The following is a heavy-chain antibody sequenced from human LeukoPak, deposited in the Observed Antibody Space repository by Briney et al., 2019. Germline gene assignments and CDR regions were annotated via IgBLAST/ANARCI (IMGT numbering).Heavy chain of an antibody. V-gene: IGHV3-33*06. J-gene: IGHJ4*02. D-gene: IGHD3-22*01. Sequence: GGSLRLSCAASGFTFSSYGMHWVRQAPGKGLEWVAVIWYDGSNKYYADSVKGRFTISRDNSKNTLYLQMNSLRAEDTAVYYCAKDRSDSSGYPLDCWGQGTLVTVSS. CDR2: IWYDGSNK. CDR3: AKDRSDSSGYPLDC. CDR1: GFTFSSYG.